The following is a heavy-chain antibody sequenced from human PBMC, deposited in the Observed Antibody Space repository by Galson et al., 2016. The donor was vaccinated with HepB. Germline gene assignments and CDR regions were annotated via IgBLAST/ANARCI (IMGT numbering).Heavy chain of an antibody. J-gene: IGHJ4*02. CDR3: ITSSYYDSGGYYFDY. V-gene: IGHV3-15*01. D-gene: IGHD3-10*01. CDR1: GFTFSHAW. CDR2: TKSEADGGTA. Sequence: SLRLSCAASGFTFSHAWMTWVRQAPGQGLEWVGRTKSEADGGTADYAAPAKGRFIISRDDSKNTLYLQMNSLKIEDTAVYYCITSSYYDSGGYYFDYWGQGTLVTVSS.